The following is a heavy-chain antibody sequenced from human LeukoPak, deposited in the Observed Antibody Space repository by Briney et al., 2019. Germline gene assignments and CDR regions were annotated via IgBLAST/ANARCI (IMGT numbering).Heavy chain of an antibody. CDR3: ARSINFWSGYYYESFDY. J-gene: IGHJ4*02. Sequence: KPGESLKISCKGSGYSFTSYWIGWVRQMPGKGLEWMGIIYPGDSDTRYSPSFQGQVTISADKSISTAYLQWSSLKASDTAMYYCARSINFWSGYYYESFDYWGQGTLVTVSS. CDR2: IYPGDSDT. D-gene: IGHD3-3*01. CDR1: GYSFTSYW. V-gene: IGHV5-51*01.